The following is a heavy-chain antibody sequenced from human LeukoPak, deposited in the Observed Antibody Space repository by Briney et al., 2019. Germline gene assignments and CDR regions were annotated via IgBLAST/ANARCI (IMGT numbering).Heavy chain of an antibody. CDR1: GGSISSYY. J-gene: IGHJ6*02. CDR2: IYYSGST. CDR3: ARHAVAGTPLLGYYYGMDV. Sequence: PSETLSLTCTVSGGSISSYYWSWIRQPPGKGLEWIGYIYYSGSTNYSPSLKSRVTISVDTSKNQFSLKLSSVSAADTAVYYCARHAVAGTPLLGYYYGMDVWGQGTTVTVSS. V-gene: IGHV4-59*08. D-gene: IGHD2-15*01.